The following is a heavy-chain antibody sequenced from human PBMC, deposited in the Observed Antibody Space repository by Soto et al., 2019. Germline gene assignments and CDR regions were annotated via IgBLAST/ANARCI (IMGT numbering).Heavy chain of an antibody. CDR1: GGSISGEGYY. D-gene: IGHD6-13*01. CDR3: ARAWTATAGWANWFDR. V-gene: IGHV4-31*03. CDR2: IHDSGST. Sequence: QVQLQESGPGLVEPSQTLSLTCTVSGGSISGEGYYWSWIRQYSGRGLEWIGYIHDSGSTYYNPSLNSRVIISVDTSKTQFFLNLSSVTAADTAVYYCARAWTATAGWANWFDRWGQGTLVTVSS. J-gene: IGHJ5*02.